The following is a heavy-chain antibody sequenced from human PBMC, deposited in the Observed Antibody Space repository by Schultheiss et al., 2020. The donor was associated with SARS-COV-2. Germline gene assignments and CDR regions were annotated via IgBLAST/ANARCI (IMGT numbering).Heavy chain of an antibody. Sequence: SETLSLTCAVSGGSISSSNWWSWIRQPPGEGLEWIGEINHRGSTNYNPSLKSRVIISVDTSKNQFSLKLSSVTAADTAVYYCARGGAPGTFDYWGQGTLVTVSS. D-gene: IGHD6-13*01. J-gene: IGHJ4*02. CDR1: GGSISSSNW. V-gene: IGHV4-4*02. CDR2: INHRGST. CDR3: ARGGAPGTFDY.